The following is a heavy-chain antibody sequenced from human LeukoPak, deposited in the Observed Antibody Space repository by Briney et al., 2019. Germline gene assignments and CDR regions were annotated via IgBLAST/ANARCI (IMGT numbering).Heavy chain of an antibody. CDR2: IWYDGSNK. J-gene: IGHJ3*02. CDR1: GFTFSSYG. V-gene: IGHV3-33*01. Sequence: GGSLRLSCAASGFTFSSYGMHWVRQAPGKGLEWVAVIWYDGSNKYYADSVKGRFTISRDNSKNTLYLQMNSLRAEDTAVYYCARAKPPSFIDDAFDIWGQGTMVTVSS. D-gene: IGHD1-14*01. CDR3: ARAKPPSFIDDAFDI.